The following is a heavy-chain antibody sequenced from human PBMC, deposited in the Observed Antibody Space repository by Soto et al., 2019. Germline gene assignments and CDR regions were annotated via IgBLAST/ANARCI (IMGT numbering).Heavy chain of an antibody. CDR3: VGASGVNPVDY. J-gene: IGHJ4*02. CDR2: ISSAGSAT. D-gene: IGHD3-10*01. CDR1: GFTFSSFE. Sequence: GGSLRLSCATSGFTFSSFEMNWVRQAPGKGLEWVSYISSAGSATFYADSVKGRFTISRDNAKNSLFLQMNSLSAEDTALYYCVGASGVNPVDYWGQGTLVTVSS. V-gene: IGHV3-48*03.